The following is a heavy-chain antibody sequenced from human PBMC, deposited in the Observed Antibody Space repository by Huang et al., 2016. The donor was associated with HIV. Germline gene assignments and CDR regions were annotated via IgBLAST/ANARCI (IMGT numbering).Heavy chain of an antibody. CDR2: ISVRGST. D-gene: IGHD3-9*01. CDR3: ARITMTGYLDY. V-gene: IGHV1-18*01. Sequence: QIQLVQSGHEVKRPGASVKVSCRASGYAFRSYGRSWLRQAPGQGLEWVGSISVRGSTSVVQRFQGRVTMTTDTSSGTAYMELRGLRSDDTSIFFCARITMTGYLDYWGQGTLVTVSS. J-gene: IGHJ4*02. CDR1: GYAFRSYG.